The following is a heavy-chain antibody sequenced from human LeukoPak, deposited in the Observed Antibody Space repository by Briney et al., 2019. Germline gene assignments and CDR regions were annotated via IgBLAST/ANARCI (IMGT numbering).Heavy chain of an antibody. D-gene: IGHD7-27*01. CDR1: GGSINNSPYY. CDR3: ASLVWGGRAS. Sequence: PSETLSLTCTVSGGSINNSPYYWAWIRQPPGKGLEWIGSVYYTGSTYYNPSLRSRVTISVDTSKNLFSLKLSSVTAADTAVYYCASLVWGGRASWGQGTLVTVSS. CDR2: VYYTGST. J-gene: IGHJ5*02. V-gene: IGHV4-39*01.